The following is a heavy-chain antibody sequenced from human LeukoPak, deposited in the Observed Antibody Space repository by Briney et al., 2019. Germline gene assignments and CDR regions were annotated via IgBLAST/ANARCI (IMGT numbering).Heavy chain of an antibody. D-gene: IGHD3-22*01. CDR2: ISTGGST. V-gene: IGHV4-4*07. CDR3: ARDQTYYVSSGYYYVTYFQH. Sequence: NPSETLSLTCTVSGASISSSYCTWIRQPAGQGLEWIGRISTGGSTTYNPSFKSRVTMSFDTSKNHFSLNLTSVTAADTAVYYCARDQTYYVSSGYYYVTYFQHWGQGTLVTVSS. J-gene: IGHJ1*01. CDR1: GASISSSY.